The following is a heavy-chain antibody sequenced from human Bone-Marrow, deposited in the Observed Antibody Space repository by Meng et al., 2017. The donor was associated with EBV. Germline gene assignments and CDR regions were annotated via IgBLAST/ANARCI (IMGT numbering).Heavy chain of an antibody. CDR1: GASVSGGTFH. CDR2: IYDGGTT. D-gene: IGHD6-6*01. CDR3: VKSSSSTPGVVDS. J-gene: IGHJ4*02. Sequence: QVHYQESGPGLGNPSETLSLTCTVSGASVSGGTFHWSWIWQPPGKELEWIGYIYDGGTTIYNPSLKSRVTIFLDTSRNQFSLGLRSVTTADTAVYYCVKSSSSTPGVVDSWGQGTLVTVSS. V-gene: IGHV4-61*01.